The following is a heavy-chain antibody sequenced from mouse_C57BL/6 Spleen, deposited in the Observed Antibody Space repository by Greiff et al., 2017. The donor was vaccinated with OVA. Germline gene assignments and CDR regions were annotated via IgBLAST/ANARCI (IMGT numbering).Heavy chain of an antibody. V-gene: IGHV1-50*01. CDR3: ARERYFDY. CDR1: GYTFTSYW. CDR2: IDPSDSYT. J-gene: IGHJ2*01. Sequence: QVQLQQPGAELVKPGASVKLSCKASGYTFTSYWMQWVKQRPGQGLEWIGEIDPSDSYTNYNQKFKGKATLTVDTSSSTAYMQLSSLTSEDSAGYYCARERYFDYWGQGTTLTVSS.